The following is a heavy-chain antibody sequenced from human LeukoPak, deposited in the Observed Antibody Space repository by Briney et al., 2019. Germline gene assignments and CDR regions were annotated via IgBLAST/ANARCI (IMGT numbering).Heavy chain of an antibody. Sequence: GGSLRLSCAASGFIFTNYGMHWVRQAPGKGLEWVAVISHDGTTKFYADSVKGRFTISRDNSKNTLDLQMYSLRAEDTAVYYCAKEPTSYSSGWYFHHWGQGTLVTVSS. J-gene: IGHJ1*01. CDR3: AKEPTSYSSGWYFHH. CDR2: ISHDGTTK. V-gene: IGHV3-30*18. D-gene: IGHD6-25*01. CDR1: GFIFTNYG.